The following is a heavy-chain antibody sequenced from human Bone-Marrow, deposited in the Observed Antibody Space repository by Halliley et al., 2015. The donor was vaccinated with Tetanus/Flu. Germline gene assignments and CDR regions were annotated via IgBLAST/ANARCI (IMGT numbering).Heavy chain of an antibody. Sequence: SIFFSGGGTYYADSVKGRFPISRDNSKNTLYLQMNSLRAEDSAVYYCARDFGTDSTGYYGMDVWGQGTTVTVSS. CDR3: ARDFGTDSTGYYGMDV. D-gene: IGHD3-22*01. CDR2: FFSGGGT. J-gene: IGHJ6*02. V-gene: IGHV3-53*01.